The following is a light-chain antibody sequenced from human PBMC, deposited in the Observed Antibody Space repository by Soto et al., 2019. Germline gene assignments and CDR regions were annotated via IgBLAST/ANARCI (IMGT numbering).Light chain of an antibody. CDR3: QQYNNWPPYT. V-gene: IGKV3-15*01. Sequence: EIVMTQSPATLSVSPGERATLSCRASQSVSSNLSWYQLKPGQAPRLLIYGASTRATGIPARFSGSGSGTEFTLTISSLQSEDFVVYYCQQYNNWPPYTFGQGTKLEIK. CDR2: GAS. J-gene: IGKJ2*01. CDR1: QSVSSN.